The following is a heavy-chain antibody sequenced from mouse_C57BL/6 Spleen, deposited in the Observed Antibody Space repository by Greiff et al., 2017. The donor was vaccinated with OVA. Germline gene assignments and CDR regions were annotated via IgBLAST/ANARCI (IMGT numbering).Heavy chain of an antibody. V-gene: IGHV14-3*01. D-gene: IGHD2-1*01. CDR3: AGDYGSSWFAY. Sequence: VQLQQSVAELVRPGASVKLSCTASGFNIKNTHMHWVKQRPEQGLEWIGRIDPANGNTKYAPKFQGKATITADTSSNTAYLQLSSLTSEDTAIYYCAGDYGSSWFAYWGQGTMVTVSA. CDR2: IDPANGNT. CDR1: GFNIKNTH. J-gene: IGHJ3*01.